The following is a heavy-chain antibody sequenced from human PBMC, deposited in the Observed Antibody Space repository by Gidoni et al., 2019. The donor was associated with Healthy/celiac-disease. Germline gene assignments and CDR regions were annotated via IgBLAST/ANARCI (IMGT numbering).Heavy chain of an antibody. Sequence: QVQLQQWGAGLLKPSETLSLTCAVYGGSFSGYYWSWIRQPPGKGLEWIGEINHSGSTNYNPSLKSRVTISVDTSKNQFSLKLSSVTAADTAVYYCARGNRDGDYAGGVYYFDYWGQGTLVTVSS. J-gene: IGHJ4*02. D-gene: IGHD4-17*01. CDR1: GGSFSGYY. CDR3: ARGNRDGDYAGGVYYFDY. CDR2: INHSGST. V-gene: IGHV4-34*01.